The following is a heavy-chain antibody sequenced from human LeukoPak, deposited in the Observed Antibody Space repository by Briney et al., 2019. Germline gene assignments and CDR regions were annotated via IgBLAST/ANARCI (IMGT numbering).Heavy chain of an antibody. CDR1: GYIFSDYY. D-gene: IGHD2-15*01. V-gene: IGHV1-18*04. Sequence: GASVKVSCKASGYIFSDYYMHWVRQAPGQGLEWMGWISAYNGNTNYAQKLQGRVTMTTDTSTSTAYMELRSLRSDDTAVYYCARHYCSGGSCYSKWFDPWGQGTLVTVSS. CDR2: ISAYNGNT. J-gene: IGHJ5*02. CDR3: ARHYCSGGSCYSKWFDP.